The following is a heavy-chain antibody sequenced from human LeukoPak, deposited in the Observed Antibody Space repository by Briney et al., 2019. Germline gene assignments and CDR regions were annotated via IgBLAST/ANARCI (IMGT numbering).Heavy chain of an antibody. D-gene: IGHD3-9*01. Sequence: GGSLRLSCAASGFTFSNAWMSWVRQAPGKGLEWVGRIKSKTDGGTTDYAAPVKGRFTISRDDSKNTLYLQMNSLKTEDTAVYYCTTDWWPKDILGRAIWGQGTTVTVSS. V-gene: IGHV3-15*01. CDR3: TTDWWPKDILGRAI. CDR2: IKSKTDGGTT. CDR1: GFTFSNAW. J-gene: IGHJ6*02.